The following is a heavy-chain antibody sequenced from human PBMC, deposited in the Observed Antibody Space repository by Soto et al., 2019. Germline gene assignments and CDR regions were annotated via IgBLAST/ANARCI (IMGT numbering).Heavy chain of an antibody. CDR1: GFTFNRYG. J-gene: IGHJ6*01. CDR3: AKDRTTGTQGLFYGLDV. D-gene: IGHD4-4*01. Sequence: QMQLVESGGGVVQPGRSLRLSCVASGFTFNRYGMHWVRQAPGKGLEWVALISFDGSDKFYLDSVKGRFTLSRDNSKNTMFLQMNNLRSGDTALYYCAKDRTTGTQGLFYGLDVWGQGTTVTVSS. V-gene: IGHV3-30*18. CDR2: ISFDGSDK.